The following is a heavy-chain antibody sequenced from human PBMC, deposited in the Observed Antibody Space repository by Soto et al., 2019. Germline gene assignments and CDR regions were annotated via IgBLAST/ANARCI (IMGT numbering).Heavy chain of an antibody. Sequence: QVQLQESGPGLVKPSQTLSLTCTVSGGSISSGDYYWSWIRQPPGKGLEWIGYIYYSGSTYYNPSLTRRVTISVDTSKNQFSLKLSSVTAADTAVYYCARVPIWELLPVDYWGQGTLVTVSS. J-gene: IGHJ4*02. D-gene: IGHD1-26*01. V-gene: IGHV4-30-4*01. CDR1: GGSISSGDYY. CDR3: ARVPIWELLPVDY. CDR2: IYYSGST.